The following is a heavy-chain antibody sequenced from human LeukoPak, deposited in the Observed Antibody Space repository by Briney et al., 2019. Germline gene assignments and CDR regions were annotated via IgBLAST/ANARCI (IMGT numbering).Heavy chain of an antibody. CDR2: IYHYGTT. D-gene: IGHD1-26*01. V-gene: IGHV4-4*02. CDR3: ARGPSLGAHLDY. CDR1: GGSISSNNW. Sequence: PAGTLCLTCAVSGGSISSNNWWTWLRQAPGKGLEWIGEIYHYGTTNYNPSLKGRVTISVDKSKNQFSLKFNSVTAADTAVYYCARGPSLGAHLDYWGQGTLVTVSS. J-gene: IGHJ4*02.